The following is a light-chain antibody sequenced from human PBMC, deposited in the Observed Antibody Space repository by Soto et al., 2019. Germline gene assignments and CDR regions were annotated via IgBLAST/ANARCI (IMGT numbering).Light chain of an antibody. J-gene: IGKJ2*01. CDR2: KAS. V-gene: IGKV1-5*03. CDR3: QQYNSYLYT. Sequence: DIQMTQSPSTLSASVGDRVTITCRASQSISSWLAWYQQKPGKAPKLLIYKASSLESGVPSRFSGSRSGTEFTLTISSLQSDDFATYYCQQYNSYLYTCGQGTKLEIK. CDR1: QSISSW.